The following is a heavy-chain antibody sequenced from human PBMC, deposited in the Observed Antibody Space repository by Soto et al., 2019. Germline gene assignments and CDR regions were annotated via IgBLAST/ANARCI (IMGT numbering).Heavy chain of an antibody. CDR1: GFDFSDYF. CDR2: IDNSGTVK. CDR3: VRDIRWGNMDCFDS. D-gene: IGHD7-27*01. J-gene: IGHJ4*02. Sequence: PGGSLRLSCAASGFDFSDYFLSWVRQAPGKGLEWISYIDNSGTVKYYADSVKGRFTISRDNTNNSLSLQMNSLRVEDTAVYYCVRDIRWGNMDCFDSWGQGALVTVSS. V-gene: IGHV3-11*01.